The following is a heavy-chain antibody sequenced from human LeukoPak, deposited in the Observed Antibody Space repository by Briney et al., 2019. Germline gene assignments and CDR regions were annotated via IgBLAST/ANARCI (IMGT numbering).Heavy chain of an antibody. V-gene: IGHV4-39*01. Sequence: SETLSLTCTVSGGSISSSSYYWGWIRQPPGKGQEWIGSIYYSGSTYYNPSLKSRVTISVDTSKNQFSLKLSSVTAADTAVYYCARLAMRDGYSIIFDYWGQGTLVTVSS. CDR1: GGSISSSSYY. J-gene: IGHJ4*02. CDR2: IYYSGST. D-gene: IGHD5-24*01. CDR3: ARLAMRDGYSIIFDY.